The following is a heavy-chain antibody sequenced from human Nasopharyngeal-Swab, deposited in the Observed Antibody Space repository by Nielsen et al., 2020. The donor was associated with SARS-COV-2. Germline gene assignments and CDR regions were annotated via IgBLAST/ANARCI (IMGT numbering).Heavy chain of an antibody. CDR1: GYTFTSYA. CDR3: ARDRFSYYYDSSGYFDAFDI. J-gene: IGHJ3*02. D-gene: IGHD3-22*01. V-gene: IGHV7-4-1*02. Sequence: ASVKVSCKASGYTFTSYAMNWVRRAPGQGLEWMGWINTNTGNPTYAQGFTGRFVFSLDTSVSTAYLQISSLKAEDTAVYYCARDRFSYYYDSSGYFDAFDIWGQGTMVTVSS. CDR2: INTNTGNP.